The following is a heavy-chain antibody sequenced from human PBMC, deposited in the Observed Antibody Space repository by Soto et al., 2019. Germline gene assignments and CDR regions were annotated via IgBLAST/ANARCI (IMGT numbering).Heavy chain of an antibody. J-gene: IGHJ6*02. CDR2: IIPIFGTA. CDR3: ASEMITIFGVVIPYGMDV. Sequence: SVKVSCKASGGTFSSYAISWVRQAPGQGLEWMGGIIPIFGTANYAQKFQGRVTITADKSTSTAYMELSSLRSEDTAVYYCASEMITIFGVVIPYGMDVWGQGTTVTV. CDR1: GGTFSSYA. D-gene: IGHD3-3*01. V-gene: IGHV1-69*06.